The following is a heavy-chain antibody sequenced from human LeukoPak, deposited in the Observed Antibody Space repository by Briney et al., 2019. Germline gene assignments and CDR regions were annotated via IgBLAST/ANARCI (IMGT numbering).Heavy chain of an antibody. J-gene: IGHJ6*02. D-gene: IGHD3-16*01. CDR2: INIDGSIK. V-gene: IGHV3-74*01. CDR1: AXTFSNYW. CDR3: ARWGSRDYYYGLDV. Sequence: GGSLRLSCAASAXTFSNYWMHWVRQAPGKGLVWVSRINIDGSIKTYADSVKGRFTISRDNAKNTVYLQMNSLRAEDTAVYYCARWGSRDYYYGLDVWGQGTTVTVSS.